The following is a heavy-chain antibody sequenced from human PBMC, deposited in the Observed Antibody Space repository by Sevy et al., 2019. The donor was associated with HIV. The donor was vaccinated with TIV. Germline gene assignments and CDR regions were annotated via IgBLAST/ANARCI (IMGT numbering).Heavy chain of an antibody. CDR3: ARGRDETLYYYDSSGYYPFDY. J-gene: IGHJ4*02. CDR1: GGTFSSYA. Sequence: ASVKVSCKASGGTFSSYAISWVRQAPGQGLEWMGRIIPILGIANYAQKFQGRVTITADKSTSTAYMELSSLRSEDTAVYYCARGRDETLYYYDSSGYYPFDYWGQGTLVTVSS. V-gene: IGHV1-69*04. D-gene: IGHD3-22*01. CDR2: IIPILGIA.